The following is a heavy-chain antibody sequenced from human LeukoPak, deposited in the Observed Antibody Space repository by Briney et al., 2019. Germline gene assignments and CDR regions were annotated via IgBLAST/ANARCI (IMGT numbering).Heavy chain of an antibody. CDR3: NVGTRYYYYYYYMDV. V-gene: IGHV4-31*03. CDR2: IYYSGST. J-gene: IGHJ6*03. CDR1: GGSISSGGYY. D-gene: IGHD4-23*01. Sequence: SQTLSLTCTVSGGSISSGGYYWSWIRQHPGKGLEWIGYIYYSGSTYYNPSLKSRVTISVDTSKNQFSLKLGSVTAADTAVYYCNVGTRYYYYYYYMDVWGKGTTVTVSS.